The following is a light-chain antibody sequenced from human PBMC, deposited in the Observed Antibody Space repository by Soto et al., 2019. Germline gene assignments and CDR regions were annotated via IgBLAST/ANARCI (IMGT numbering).Light chain of an antibody. J-gene: IGKJ2*01. V-gene: IGKV3-20*01. CDR2: GAS. Sequence: EIVLTQSPGTLSLSPGEGATLSCRASQSVSSSNLAWYQQKPGQAPRLLIYGASCRATGIPDRFSGSGSGTDFTLTISRLEPEDFAVYYCQQYGSSPFGQGTKLEIK. CDR1: QSVSSSN. CDR3: QQYGSSP.